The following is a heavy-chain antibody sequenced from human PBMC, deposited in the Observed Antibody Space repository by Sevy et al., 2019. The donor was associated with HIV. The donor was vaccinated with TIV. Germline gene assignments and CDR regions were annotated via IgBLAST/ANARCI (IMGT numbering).Heavy chain of an antibody. Sequence: GGSLRLSCAASGFTFSSYAMSWVRQAPGKGLEWVSAISGSGGSTYYADSVKGRFTISRDNSKNTLYLQMNSLRAEDTAVYYCAKDSLSDYDILTGYLSSLFDYWGQGTLVTVSS. D-gene: IGHD3-9*01. J-gene: IGHJ4*02. CDR2: ISGSGGST. CDR1: GFTFSSYA. CDR3: AKDSLSDYDILTGYLSSLFDY. V-gene: IGHV3-23*01.